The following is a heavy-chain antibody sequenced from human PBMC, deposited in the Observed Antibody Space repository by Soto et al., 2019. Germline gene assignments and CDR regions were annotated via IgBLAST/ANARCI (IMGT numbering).Heavy chain of an antibody. J-gene: IGHJ6*02. D-gene: IGHD6-6*01. V-gene: IGHV1-2*02. CDR1: GYTFTGYY. CDR3: AREPAYSSSSFGMDV. Sequence: ASVKVSCKASGYTFTGYYMHWVRQARGQGLEWMGWINPNSGGTNYAQKFQGRVTMTRDTSISTAYMELSRLRSDDTAVYYCAREPAYSSSSFGMDVWGQGTTVTVSS. CDR2: INPNSGGT.